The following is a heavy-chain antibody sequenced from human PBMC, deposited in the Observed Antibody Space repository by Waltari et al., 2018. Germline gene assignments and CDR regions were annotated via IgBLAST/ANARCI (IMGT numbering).Heavy chain of an antibody. CDR1: GGSISSYY. V-gene: IGHV4-59*01. D-gene: IGHD6-13*01. Sequence: QVQLQESGPGLVKPSETLSLTCTVSGGSISSYYWSWIRQPPGKGLEWIGYIYYSGSTNYNPSLKSRVTISVDTSKNQFSLKLSSVTAADTAVYYCARSMYSNPPGWFDPWGQGTLVTVSS. CDR3: ARSMYSNPPGWFDP. CDR2: IYYSGST. J-gene: IGHJ5*02.